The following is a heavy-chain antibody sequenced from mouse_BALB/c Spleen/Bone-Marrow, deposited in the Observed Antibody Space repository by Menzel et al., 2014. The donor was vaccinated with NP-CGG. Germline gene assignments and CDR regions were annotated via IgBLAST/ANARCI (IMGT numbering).Heavy chain of an antibody. V-gene: IGHV2-9*02. CDR3: ARDSGYDWYFDV. Sequence: VKLMESGPGLVAPSQSLSIPCTVSGFSLTSYGVHWVRQPPGKSLEWLGVIWAGGSTNYNSALMSRLSISKDNSKSXVFLKMNSLQTDDTAMYYCARDSGYDWYFDVWGAGTTVTVSS. D-gene: IGHD2-2*01. J-gene: IGHJ1*01. CDR2: IWAGGST. CDR1: GFSLTSYG.